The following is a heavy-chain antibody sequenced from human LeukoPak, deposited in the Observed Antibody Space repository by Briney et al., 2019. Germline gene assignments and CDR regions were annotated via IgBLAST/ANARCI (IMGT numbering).Heavy chain of an antibody. J-gene: IGHJ6*03. V-gene: IGHV3-21*01. CDR2: ISSSSSYI. CDR1: GFTFSGYS. CDR3: ARSSNLLSSFHSYMDV. Sequence: GGSLRLSCAASGFTFSGYSMNWVRQAPGKGLEWVSSISSSSSYIYYADSVKGQFTISRDNAENSLYLQVNSLRAEDTAVYYCARSSNLLSSFHSYMDVWGKGTAVTVSS. D-gene: IGHD2/OR15-2a*01.